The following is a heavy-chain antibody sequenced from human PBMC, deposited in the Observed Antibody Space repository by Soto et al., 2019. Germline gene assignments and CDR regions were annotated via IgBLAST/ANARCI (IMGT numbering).Heavy chain of an antibody. D-gene: IGHD6-13*01. CDR2: IIPIFGTA. CDR1: GGTFSSYA. CDR3: ARERRAAAGTTWFDP. V-gene: IGHV1-69*12. J-gene: IGHJ5*02. Sequence: QVQLVQSGAEVKKPGTSVKVSCKASGGTFSSYAISWVRQAPGQGLEWMGGIIPIFGTANYAQKFQGRVTITAVESTSTAYMEQSSLRSEDTAVYYCARERRAAAGTTWFDPWGQGTLVTVSS.